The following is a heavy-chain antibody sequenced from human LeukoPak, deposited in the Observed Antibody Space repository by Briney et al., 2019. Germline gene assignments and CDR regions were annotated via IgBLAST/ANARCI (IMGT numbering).Heavy chain of an antibody. CDR3: ARISAYDDS. J-gene: IGHJ5*01. Sequence: GGSLRLSCAASGFTVRDGYMNWVRQAPGKGLEWVSGIYVDGTTYYADSVKGRFTISRDNSRNTLFLQMNSLRVEDTAVYYCARISAYDDSWGQGTLVTVSS. V-gene: IGHV3-53*01. CDR1: GFTVRDGY. CDR2: IYVDGTT. D-gene: IGHD3-3*01.